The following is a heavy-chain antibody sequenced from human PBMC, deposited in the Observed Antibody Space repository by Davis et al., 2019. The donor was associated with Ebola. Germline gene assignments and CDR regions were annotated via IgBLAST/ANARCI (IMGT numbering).Heavy chain of an antibody. D-gene: IGHD2-15*01. Sequence: GESLKISCAASGFTFSNFAMHWVRQAPGKGLEWVALISYDGTKKYYADSMKGRFTISRDNSNNLLYLQMNSLRAEDTAVYYCAIPDCSGANCYSVYIKNWGQGTLVTVSS. V-gene: IGHV3-30-3*01. CDR2: ISYDGTKK. J-gene: IGHJ4*02. CDR3: AIPDCSGANCYSVYIKN. CDR1: GFTFSNFA.